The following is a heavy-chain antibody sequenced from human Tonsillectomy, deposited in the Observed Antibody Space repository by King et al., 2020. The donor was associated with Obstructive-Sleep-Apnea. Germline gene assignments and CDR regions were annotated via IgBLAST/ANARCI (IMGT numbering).Heavy chain of an antibody. V-gene: IGHV4-39*07. CDR1: GGSISVSSYY. CDR2: SYYSVST. J-gene: IGHJ5*02. CDR3: ARDYYYDTYGP. D-gene: IGHD3-22*01. Sequence: LQLQESGPGLVKPSETLSLTCTVSGGSISVSSYYWGWVRQPPGKGLEGSGNSYYSVSTYYNPSLKSRVTIAVDTSKNQFSLKLSSVTDADTAVYYCARDYYYDTYGPWGQGTLVTVSS.